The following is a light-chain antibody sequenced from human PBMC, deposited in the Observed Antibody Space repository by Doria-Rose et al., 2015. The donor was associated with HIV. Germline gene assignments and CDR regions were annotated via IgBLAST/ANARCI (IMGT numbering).Light chain of an antibody. CDR3: QQHYDTPS. CDR2: WAS. V-gene: IGKV4-1*01. Sequence: DIRLTQSPESLGMSLGERATLNCKSNQSLLYTSKNYLAWYQQKPGQPPKLLIYWASTRQSGVPARFSASGSGTDFALAISSLEAEDVAVYYCQQHYDTPSFGPGTTVDIK. CDR1: QSLLYTSKNY. J-gene: IGKJ3*01.